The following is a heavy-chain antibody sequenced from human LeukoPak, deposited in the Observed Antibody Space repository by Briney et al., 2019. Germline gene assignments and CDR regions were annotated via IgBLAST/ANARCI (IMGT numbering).Heavy chain of an antibody. CDR3: ARHQESGSYPGDFDY. V-gene: IGHV1-18*01. Sequence: GASVKVSCKASGYTFTSYGISWVRQAPGQGLEWMGWISAYNGNTNYAQKLQGRVTMTTDTSTSTAYMELRGLRSDDTAVYYCARHQESGSYPGDFDYWGQGTLVTVSS. CDR1: GYTFTSYG. D-gene: IGHD1-26*01. CDR2: ISAYNGNT. J-gene: IGHJ4*02.